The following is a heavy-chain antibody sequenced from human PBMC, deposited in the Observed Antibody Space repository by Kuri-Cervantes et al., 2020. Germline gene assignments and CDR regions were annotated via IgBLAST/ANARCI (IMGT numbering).Heavy chain of an antibody. D-gene: IGHD3-16*01. CDR3: ARDKGYYDYVGDAFDL. Sequence: LRLSCAVSGSSISSGYYWNWIRQPAGRELQWIGRIYSTGSTNYNPSFRNLVTISVDNSKNQFSLNLNSVTAADTAVYYCARDKGYYDYVGDAFDLWGRGTVVTVSS. V-gene: IGHV4-61*02. CDR2: IYSTGST. J-gene: IGHJ3*01. CDR1: GSSISSGYY.